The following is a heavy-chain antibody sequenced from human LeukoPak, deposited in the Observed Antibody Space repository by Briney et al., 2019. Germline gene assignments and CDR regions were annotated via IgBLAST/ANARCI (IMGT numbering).Heavy chain of an antibody. J-gene: IGHJ4*02. CDR1: GFTFSSYA. Sequence: PGGSLRLSCAASGFTFSSYAMHWVRQAPGKGLEWVAVISYDGSNKYYADSVKGRFTISRDNSKNTLHLQMNSLRAEDTAVYYCARESLDTAMVLYFDYWGQGTLVTVSS. V-gene: IGHV3-30-3*01. CDR3: ARESLDTAMVLYFDY. D-gene: IGHD5-18*01. CDR2: ISYDGSNK.